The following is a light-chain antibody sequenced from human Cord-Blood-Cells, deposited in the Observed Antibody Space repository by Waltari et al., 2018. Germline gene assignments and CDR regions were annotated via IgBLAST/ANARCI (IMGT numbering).Light chain of an antibody. CDR1: SSDVGGYNS. V-gene: IGLV2-8*01. J-gene: IGLJ2*01. CDR3: SSYAGSNNLV. CDR2: EVS. Sequence: QSALTQPPSASGSPGQSVTISCTGPSSDVGGYNSVSWYQQHPGKAPKLMIYEVSKRPSGVPERFAGSKSGNTASLTVSGLQAEDEADYYCSSYAGSNNLVFGGGTKLTVL.